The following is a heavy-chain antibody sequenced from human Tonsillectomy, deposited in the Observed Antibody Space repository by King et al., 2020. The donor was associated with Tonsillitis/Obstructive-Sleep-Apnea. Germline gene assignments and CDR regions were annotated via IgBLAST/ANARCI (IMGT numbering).Heavy chain of an antibody. CDR3: AHLMGVWGTYFDY. J-gene: IGHJ4*02. D-gene: IGHD3-16*01. CDR2: TYWDEDK. Sequence: ITLKESGPTLVKPTQTLTLTCTISGFSISTSGVRVGWIRQPPGKALEWRDLTYWDEDKSYSPSLKSRVTITKDTSKNQVVLTMTNMDPVDTATYYCAHLMGVWGTYFDYWGQGTLVTVSS. V-gene: IGHV2-5*02. CDR1: GFSISTSGVR.